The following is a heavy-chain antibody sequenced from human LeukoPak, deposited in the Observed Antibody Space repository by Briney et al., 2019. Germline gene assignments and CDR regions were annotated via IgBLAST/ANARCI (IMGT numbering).Heavy chain of an antibody. CDR1: GYTFTGYY. J-gene: IGHJ6*02. D-gene: IGHD3-10*01. CDR3: ARDYYGSGSNWYYYGMDV. Sequence: GASVKASCKASGYTFTGYYMHWVRQAPGQGLEWMGWINPNSGGTNYAQKFQGRVTMTRDTSISTAYMELSRLRSDDTAVYYCARDYYGSGSNWYYYGMDVWGQGTTVTVSS. CDR2: INPNSGGT. V-gene: IGHV1-2*02.